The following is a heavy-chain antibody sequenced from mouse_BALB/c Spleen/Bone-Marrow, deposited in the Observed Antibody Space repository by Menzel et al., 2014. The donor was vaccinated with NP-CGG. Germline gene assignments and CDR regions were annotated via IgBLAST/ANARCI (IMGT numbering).Heavy chain of an antibody. Sequence: VQLKESGTVLARPGASVKMSCKASGYTFTSYWMHWVKQRPGQGLEWIVAIYPGNSDTSYNQKFKCKAKLTAVTSTSTAYMELISLTNEDSAVYYCTGYVRRYYYATDYWGQGTSVTVSS. CDR2: IYPGNSDT. D-gene: IGHD2-14*01. V-gene: IGHV1-5*01. J-gene: IGHJ4*01. CDR3: TGYVRRYYYATDY. CDR1: GYTFTSYW.